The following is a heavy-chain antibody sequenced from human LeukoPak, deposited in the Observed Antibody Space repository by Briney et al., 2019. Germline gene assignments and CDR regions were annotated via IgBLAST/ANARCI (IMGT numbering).Heavy chain of an antibody. J-gene: IGHJ6*03. Sequence: SETLSLTSTVSGGSISSYYWSWIRQPPGKGLEWIGYIYTSGSTNYNPSLKSRVTISVDTSKNQFSLKLSSVTAADTAVYYCARLRRFTYYYYYYMDVWGKGTTVTVSS. CDR3: ARLRRFTYYYYYYMDV. D-gene: IGHD5-12*01. V-gene: IGHV4-4*09. CDR1: GGSISSYY. CDR2: IYTSGST.